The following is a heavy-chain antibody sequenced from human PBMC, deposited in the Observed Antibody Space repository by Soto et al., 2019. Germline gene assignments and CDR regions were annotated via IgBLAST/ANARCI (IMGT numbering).Heavy chain of an antibody. D-gene: IGHD3-22*01. CDR3: ARDLTGYDPSSGYYSLYAFDI. CDR2: IYYSGST. V-gene: IGHV4-31*03. Sequence: QVQLQESGPGLVKPSQTLSLTCTVSGGSISSGGYYWSCIRQHPGKGLEWIGYIYYSGSTYYNPSLKSRVNISVDTSKNQFSLKLSSVTAADTAVYYCARDLTGYDPSSGYYSLYAFDIWGQGTMVTVSS. J-gene: IGHJ3*02. CDR1: GGSISSGGYY.